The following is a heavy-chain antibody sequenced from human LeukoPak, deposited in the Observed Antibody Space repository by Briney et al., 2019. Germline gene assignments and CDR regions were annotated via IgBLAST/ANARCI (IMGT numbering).Heavy chain of an antibody. CDR2: ISGSTGST. CDR3: AKAKRGYDSDGFDV. J-gene: IGHJ3*01. V-gene: IGHV3-23*01. Sequence: GRSLRLSCAASGFTFSTFAMSWVRQAQGKRLEWVSAISGSTGSTYYADSVKGRFTISRDNSKNTVYLQINSLRAEDTAVYYCAKAKRGYDSDGFDVWGQGTMVTVSS. D-gene: IGHD5-12*01. CDR1: GFTFSTFA.